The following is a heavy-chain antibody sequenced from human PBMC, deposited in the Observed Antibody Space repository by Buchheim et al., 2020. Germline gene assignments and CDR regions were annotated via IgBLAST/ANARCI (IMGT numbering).Heavy chain of an antibody. V-gene: IGHV3-48*01. CDR2: ISSSSTI. J-gene: IGHJ6*02. D-gene: IGHD5-18*01. CDR3: ARGRIQLWFGGMDV. CDR1: GFTFSSYS. Sequence: EVQLVESGGGLVQPGGSLRLSCAASGFTFSSYSMNWVRQAPGKGLEWVSYISSSSTIYYADSVKGRFTISRDNTKNSLYLQMNSLRAEDTAVYYCARGRIQLWFGGMDVWGQGTT.